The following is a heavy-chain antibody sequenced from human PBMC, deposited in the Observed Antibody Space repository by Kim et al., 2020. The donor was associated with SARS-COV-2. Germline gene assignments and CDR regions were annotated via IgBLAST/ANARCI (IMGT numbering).Heavy chain of an antibody. D-gene: IGHD3-22*01. CDR3: ARDRMDYYDSSPLDY. Sequence: VSVKSRITINPDTSKNQFSLQLNSVTPEDTAVYYCARDRMDYYDSSPLDYWGQGTLVTVSS. J-gene: IGHJ4*02. V-gene: IGHV6-1*01.